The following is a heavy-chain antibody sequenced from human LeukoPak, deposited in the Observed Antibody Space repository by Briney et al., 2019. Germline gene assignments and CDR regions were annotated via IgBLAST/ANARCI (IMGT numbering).Heavy chain of an antibody. D-gene: IGHD3-10*01. CDR2: VSSGGDST. V-gene: IGHV3-23*01. J-gene: IGHJ6*03. CDR1: GFTFSSYA. CDR3: ARLSAYYYGSFFYYYMDV. Sequence: PGGSLRLSCEASGFTFSSYAMSWVRQAPGKGLEWVSAVSSGGDSTYYADSVKGRFTISRDNSKNSLYLHMNSLRAEDTALYYCARLSAYYYGSFFYYYMDVWGKGTTVTVSS.